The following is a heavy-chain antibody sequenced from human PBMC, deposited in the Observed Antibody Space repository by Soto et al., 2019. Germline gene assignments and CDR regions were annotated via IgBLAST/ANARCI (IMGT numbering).Heavy chain of an antibody. CDR1: GFTFSSYA. J-gene: IGHJ4*02. Sequence: QVQLVESGGGVVQPGRSLRLSCAASGFTFSSYAMHWVCQAPGKGLEWVAVISYDGSNKYYADSVKGRFTISRDNSKNTLYLQMYSLRAEDTAVYYCASDWETGYYYGSGSYWGYWGQGTLVTVSS. D-gene: IGHD3-10*01. CDR3: ASDWETGYYYGSGSYWGY. V-gene: IGHV3-30-3*01. CDR2: ISYDGSNK.